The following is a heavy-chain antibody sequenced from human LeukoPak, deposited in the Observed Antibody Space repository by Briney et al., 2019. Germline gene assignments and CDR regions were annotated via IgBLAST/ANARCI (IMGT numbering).Heavy chain of an antibody. J-gene: IGHJ3*02. Sequence: ASVKVSCKASGGTFSSYAISWVRQAPGQGLEWMGGIIPIVGTANYAQKFQGRVTITADKSTSTAYMELSSMRSEDTAVYYCAREIIAAAGKDAFDIWGQGPMVTVSS. D-gene: IGHD6-13*01. CDR1: GGTFSSYA. V-gene: IGHV1-69*06. CDR3: AREIIAAAGKDAFDI. CDR2: IIPIVGTA.